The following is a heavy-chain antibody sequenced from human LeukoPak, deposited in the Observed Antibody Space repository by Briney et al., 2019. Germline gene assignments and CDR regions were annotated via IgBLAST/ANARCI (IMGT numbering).Heavy chain of an antibody. CDR2: ISYDGSNK. J-gene: IGHJ4*02. D-gene: IGHD6-19*01. Sequence: GGSLRLSCAASGFTFSSYAMHWVRQAPGKGLEWVAVISYDGSNKYYADSVKGRFTISRDNSKNTLYLQMNSLRAEDTAVYYCAPRGVAGSFDYWGQGTLVTVSS. V-gene: IGHV3-30-3*01. CDR3: APRGVAGSFDY. CDR1: GFTFSSYA.